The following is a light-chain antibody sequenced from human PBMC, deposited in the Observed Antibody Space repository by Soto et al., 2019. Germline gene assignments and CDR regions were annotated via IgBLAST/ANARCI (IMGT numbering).Light chain of an antibody. CDR2: DVS. J-gene: IGLJ1*01. CDR3: SSYTTSSLYV. CDR1: RNDIGAYNF. Sequence: SAPTQPSSLSGSPGQSITNSLPGTRNDIGAYNFVSWYQQHPGKAPKLMIYDVSNRPSGLSNRFSGSKSGSTASLTISGLQAEDEADYYCSSYTTSSLYVFGTGTKVTVL. V-gene: IGLV2-14*03.